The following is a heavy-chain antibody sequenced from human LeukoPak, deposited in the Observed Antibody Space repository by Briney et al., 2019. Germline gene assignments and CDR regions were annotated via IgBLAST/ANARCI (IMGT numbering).Heavy chain of an antibody. CDR1: GFTFSSYE. Sequence: PGGSLRLSCAASGFTFSSYEMNWVRQAPGEGLEWVSYISSDGVTKYYADSVKGRFTISRDNAKKSLYLQMSSLRAEDTAVYYCARDSSDILTGLTPFDYWGQGTLVTVSS. D-gene: IGHD3-9*01. J-gene: IGHJ4*02. CDR2: ISSDGVTK. V-gene: IGHV3-48*03. CDR3: ARDSSDILTGLTPFDY.